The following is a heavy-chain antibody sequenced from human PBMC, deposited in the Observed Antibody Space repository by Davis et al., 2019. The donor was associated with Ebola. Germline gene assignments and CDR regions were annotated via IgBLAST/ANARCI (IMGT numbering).Heavy chain of an antibody. V-gene: IGHV1-3*01. CDR3: ARGSSKAYYYYGMDV. CDR2: INAGNGNT. D-gene: IGHD6-6*01. Sequence: AASVKVSCKASGYTFTSYAMHWVRQAPGQTLACMGLINAGNGNTKYSQKFQGRVTITRDTSASTAYMELSSLRSEDTAVYYCARGSSKAYYYYGMDVWGQGTTVTVSS. J-gene: IGHJ6*02. CDR1: GYTFTSYA.